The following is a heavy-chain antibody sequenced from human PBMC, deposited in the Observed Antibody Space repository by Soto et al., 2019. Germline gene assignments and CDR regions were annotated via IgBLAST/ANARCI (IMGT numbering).Heavy chain of an antibody. J-gene: IGHJ5*02. D-gene: IGHD3-22*01. CDR3: ARDLIDYYDSSAPPA. CDR2: ISSSSSYI. CDR1: GFTFSSYS. V-gene: IGHV3-21*01. Sequence: PGGSLRLSSAASGFTFSSYSMNWVRQAPGKGLEWVSSISSSSSYIYYADSVKGRFTISRDNAKNSLYLQMNSLRAEDTAVYYCARDLIDYYDSSAPPAWGQGTLVTVSS.